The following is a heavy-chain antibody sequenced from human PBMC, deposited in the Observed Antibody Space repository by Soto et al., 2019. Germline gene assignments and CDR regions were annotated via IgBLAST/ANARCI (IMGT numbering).Heavy chain of an antibody. CDR2: ISRSAGNT. Sequence: GSLRLSCAASGFTFSSYAMSWVRQAPGKGLEWVSAISRSAGNTYYADSVKGRFTISRDNAKNSMYLQMNSLRAEDTAVYYCARDQVPGLDAFDIWGQGTMVTVSS. CDR3: ARDQVPGLDAFDI. CDR1: GFTFSSYA. J-gene: IGHJ3*02. V-gene: IGHV3-21*01.